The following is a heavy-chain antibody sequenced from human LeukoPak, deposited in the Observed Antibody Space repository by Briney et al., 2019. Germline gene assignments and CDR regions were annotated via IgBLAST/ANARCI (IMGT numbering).Heavy chain of an antibody. J-gene: IGHJ4*02. CDR1: GYTLTNYA. Sequence: ASVKVSCKASGYTLTNYAIHWVRKAPGQRLEWLGWTNADDGNTKYSQEFQGRVTITRDTSASTAYMELSSLRSEDMAVYCCARGHDSTSWLLHYWGQGTLVTVSS. V-gene: IGHV1-3*02. D-gene: IGHD2-2*01. CDR2: TNADDGNT. CDR3: ARGHDSTSWLLHY.